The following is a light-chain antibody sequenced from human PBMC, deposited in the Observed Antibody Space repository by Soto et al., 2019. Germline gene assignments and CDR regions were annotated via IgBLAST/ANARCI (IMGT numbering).Light chain of an antibody. V-gene: IGLV1-47*01. CDR3: AAWDDSLRGGV. J-gene: IGLJ3*02. Sequence: QTVVTQPPSASGTPGQRVTISCSESSSSIGSNYIYWYQQLPGTAPKLLIYRDSQRPSGVPDRFSGSKSGTSASLAISGLRSEDEADYYCAAWDDSLRGGVFGGGTKVTVL. CDR1: SSSIGSNY. CDR2: RDS.